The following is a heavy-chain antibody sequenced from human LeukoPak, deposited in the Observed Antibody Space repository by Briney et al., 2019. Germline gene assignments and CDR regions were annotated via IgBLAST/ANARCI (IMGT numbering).Heavy chain of an antibody. D-gene: IGHD2-15*01. CDR1: GFTFSSYA. CDR2: ISGSGGST. J-gene: IGHJ4*02. V-gene: IGHV3-23*01. CDR3: ARGEGSLIGDCSGGSCYSSYY. Sequence: GGSLRLSCAASGFTFSSYAMSWVRQAPGKGLEWVSAISGSGGSTYYADSVKGRFTISRDNSKNTLYLQMNSLRAEDTAVYYCARGEGSLIGDCSGGSCYSSYYWGQGTLVTVSS.